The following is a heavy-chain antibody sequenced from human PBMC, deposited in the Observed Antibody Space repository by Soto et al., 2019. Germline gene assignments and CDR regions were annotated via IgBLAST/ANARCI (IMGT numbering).Heavy chain of an antibody. CDR3: ARISSSEVYYYYYMDV. V-gene: IGHV3-21*01. CDR2: ISSSSSYI. D-gene: IGHD6-6*01. Sequence: EVQLVESGGGLVKPEGSLRLSCAASGFTFSSYSMNWVRQAPGKGLEWVSSISSSSSYIYYADSVKGRFTISRDNAKNSLYLQMNSLRAEDTAVYYCARISSSEVYYYYYMDVWGKGTTVTVSS. CDR1: GFTFSSYS. J-gene: IGHJ6*03.